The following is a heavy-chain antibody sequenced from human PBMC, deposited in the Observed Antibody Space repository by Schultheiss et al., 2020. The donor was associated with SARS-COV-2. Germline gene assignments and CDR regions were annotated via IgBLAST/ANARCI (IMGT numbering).Heavy chain of an antibody. V-gene: IGHV3-23*01. J-gene: IGHJ4*02. CDR2: ISGSGGST. Sequence: GGSLRLSCAASGFTFSSYAMSWVRQAPGKGLEWVSAISGSGGSTYYADSVKGRFTISRDNAKNSLYLQMNSLRAEDTALYYCAKDVYCSSTSCYGKGFDYWGQGTLVTVSS. D-gene: IGHD2-2*01. CDR1: GFTFSSYA. CDR3: AKDVYCSSTSCYGKGFDY.